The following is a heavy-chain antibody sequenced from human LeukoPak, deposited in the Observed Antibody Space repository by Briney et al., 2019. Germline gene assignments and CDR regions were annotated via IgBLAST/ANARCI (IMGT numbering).Heavy chain of an antibody. J-gene: IGHJ2*01. CDR3: ARVLRPDWYFDL. Sequence: SETLSLTCTVSGGSISSGSYYWSWIRQPAGKGLEWIGRIYTSGSTNYSPSLKSRVTISVDTSKNQFSLKLSSVTAADTAVYYCARVLRPDWYFDLWAVAPWSLSPQ. CDR1: GGSISSGSYY. V-gene: IGHV4-61*02. CDR2: IYTSGST. D-gene: IGHD4-17*01.